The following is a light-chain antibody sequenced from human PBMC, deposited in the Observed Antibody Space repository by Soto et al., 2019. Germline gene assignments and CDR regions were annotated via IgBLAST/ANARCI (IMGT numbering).Light chain of an antibody. J-gene: IGKJ2*01. CDR3: MQALQTPYT. CDR1: QSLLHSSSYNY. V-gene: IGKV2-28*01. Sequence: DIVMTQSPLSLPVTPGEPASISCRSSQSLLHSSSYNYVDWYLQKPGQSPQLLIYLGSTRASGVPDRFSGSGSGTDFTLKISRVEAEDVGVYYCMQALQTPYTFGQGTKLEIK. CDR2: LGS.